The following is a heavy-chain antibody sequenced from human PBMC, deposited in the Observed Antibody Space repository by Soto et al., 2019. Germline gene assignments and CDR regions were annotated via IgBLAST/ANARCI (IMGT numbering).Heavy chain of an antibody. CDR3: ARDPVYPYYYYYMDV. CDR2: INAGNGNT. CDR1: GYTFTSYA. J-gene: IGHJ6*03. Sequence: GASVKVSCKASGYTFTSYAMHWVRQAPGQRLEWMGWINAGNGNTKYSQKFQGRVTITRDTSASTAYMELSSLRSEDTAVYYCARDPVYPYYYYYMDVWGKGTTVTVSS. V-gene: IGHV1-3*01.